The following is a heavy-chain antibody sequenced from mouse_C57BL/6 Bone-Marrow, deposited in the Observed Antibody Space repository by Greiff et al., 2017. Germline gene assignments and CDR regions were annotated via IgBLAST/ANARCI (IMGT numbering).Heavy chain of an antibody. Sequence: EVQRVESGPGLVKPSQSLSLTCSVTGYSITSGYYWNWIRQFPGNKLEWMGYISYDGSNNYNPSLKNRISITRDTSKNQFFLKLNSVTTEDTATYYCARDHYYGRSRYAMDYWGQGTSVTVSS. CDR3: ARDHYYGRSRYAMDY. V-gene: IGHV3-6*01. J-gene: IGHJ4*01. D-gene: IGHD1-1*01. CDR1: GYSITSGYY. CDR2: ISYDGSN.